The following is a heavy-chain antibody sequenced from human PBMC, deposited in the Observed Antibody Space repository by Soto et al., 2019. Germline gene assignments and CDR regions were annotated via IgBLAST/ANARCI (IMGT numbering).Heavy chain of an antibody. Sequence: SVKVSCKASGGTFSSYGISWVRQAPGQGLEWMGGIIPIFGTANYAQKFQGRVTITADESTSTAYMELSSLRSEDTAVYYCARGGLVGVVVTAIQTDAFDIWGQGTMVTVSS. CDR1: GGTFSSYG. CDR3: ARGGLVGVVVTAIQTDAFDI. J-gene: IGHJ3*02. V-gene: IGHV1-69*13. D-gene: IGHD2-21*02. CDR2: IIPIFGTA.